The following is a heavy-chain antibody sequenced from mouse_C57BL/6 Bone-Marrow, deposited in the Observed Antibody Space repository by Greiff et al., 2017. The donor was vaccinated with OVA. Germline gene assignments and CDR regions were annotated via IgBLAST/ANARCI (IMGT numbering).Heavy chain of an antibody. Sequence: QVQLKESGAELARPGASVKLSCKASGYTFTSYGISWVKQRTGQGLEWIGEIYPRSGNTYYNEKFKGKATLTADKSSSTAYMELRSLTSEDSAVYFCARWEDYHYFDYWGQGTTLTVSS. CDR2: IYPRSGNT. J-gene: IGHJ2*01. CDR3: ARWEDYHYFDY. V-gene: IGHV1-81*01. D-gene: IGHD2-4*01. CDR1: GYTFTSYG.